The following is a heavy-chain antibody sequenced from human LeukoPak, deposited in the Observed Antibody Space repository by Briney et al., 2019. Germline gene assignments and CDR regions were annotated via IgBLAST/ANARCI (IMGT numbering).Heavy chain of an antibody. CDR1: GFTFSSYA. V-gene: IGHV3-30*04. Sequence: GGSLRLSCAASGFTFSSYAMHWVRQAPGKGLEWVAVISYDGSNKYYADSVKGRFTISRDNSKNTLYLQMNSLRAEDTAVYYCAKRPADGYSFDYWGQGTLVTVSS. CDR3: AKRPADGYSFDY. CDR2: ISYDGSNK. J-gene: IGHJ4*02. D-gene: IGHD5-24*01.